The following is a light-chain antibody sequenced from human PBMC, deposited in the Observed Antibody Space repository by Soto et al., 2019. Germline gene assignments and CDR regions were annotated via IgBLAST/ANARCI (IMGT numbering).Light chain of an antibody. CDR2: TDY. Sequence: QSVLTQPPSASGTPGQRVIISCSGSNSNIGTYTVNWYQQLPGTAPKLLIYTDYQRPSGVPDRFSRSKSGTSASLAISGLQSEDAADYYCASWDDSLSGGVFGGGTKVTVL. J-gene: IGLJ3*02. V-gene: IGLV1-44*01. CDR1: NSNIGTYT. CDR3: ASWDDSLSGGV.